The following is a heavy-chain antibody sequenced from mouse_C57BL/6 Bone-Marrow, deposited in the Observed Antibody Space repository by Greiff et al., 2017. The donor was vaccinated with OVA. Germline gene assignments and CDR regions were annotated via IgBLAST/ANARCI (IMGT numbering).Heavy chain of an antibody. CDR1: GYAFSSSW. V-gene: IGHV1-82*01. D-gene: IGHD1-1*01. CDR3: ARYYYYGSSYDAMDY. J-gene: IGHJ4*01. Sequence: VQLQESGPELVKPGASVKISCKASGYAFSSSWMNWVKQRPGKGLEWIGRIYPGDGDTNYNGKFKGKATLTADKSSSTAYMQLSSLTSEDSAVYFCARYYYYGSSYDAMDYWGQGTSVTVSS. CDR2: IYPGDGDT.